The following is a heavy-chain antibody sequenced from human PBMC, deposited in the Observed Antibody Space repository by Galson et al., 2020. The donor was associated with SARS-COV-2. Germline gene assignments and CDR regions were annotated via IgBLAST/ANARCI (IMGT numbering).Heavy chain of an antibody. J-gene: IGHJ4*02. CDR2: IYYSGGT. Sequence: SETLSLTCTVSGASITSDNYWSWIRQPPGKGLEWLGYIYYSGGTFDNRSLKSRLIISIDTFKNQFSLKLTSVTAADTAVYYCARVANYFDSSAYYPHLDYWGRGTLVTVSS. V-gene: IGHV4-30-4*01. CDR1: GASITSDNY. CDR3: ARVANYFDSSAYYPHLDY. D-gene: IGHD3-22*01.